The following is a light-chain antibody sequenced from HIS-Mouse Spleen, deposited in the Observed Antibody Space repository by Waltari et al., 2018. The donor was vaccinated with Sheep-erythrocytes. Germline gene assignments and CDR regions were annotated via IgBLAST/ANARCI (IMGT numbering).Light chain of an antibody. V-gene: IGLV2-11*01. J-gene: IGLJ1*01. Sequence: QSALTQPRSVSGSPGQSVTISCTGTSSDVGCYNYVPWYQHHPGKAPKLMIYDVSKRPSGVPDRFSGSKSGNTASLTISGLQAEDEADYYCCSYAGSYNHVFATGTKVTVL. CDR1: SSDVGCYNY. CDR2: DVS. CDR3: CSYAGSYNHV.